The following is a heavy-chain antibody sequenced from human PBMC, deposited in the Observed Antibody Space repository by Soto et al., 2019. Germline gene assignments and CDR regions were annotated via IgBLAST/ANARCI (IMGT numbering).Heavy chain of an antibody. CDR2: ISAYNGNT. J-gene: IGHJ6*02. Sequence: ASVKVSCKASGYTFTSYGISWVRQAPGQGLEWMGWISAYNGNTNYAQKLQGRVTMTTDTSTSTAYMELRSLRSDDTAVYYCAREGTGGSDSWEYYYYAMDVWGQGTTVTVSS. CDR1: GYTFTSYG. V-gene: IGHV1-18*01. CDR3: AREGTGGSDSWEYYYYAMDV. D-gene: IGHD2-8*02.